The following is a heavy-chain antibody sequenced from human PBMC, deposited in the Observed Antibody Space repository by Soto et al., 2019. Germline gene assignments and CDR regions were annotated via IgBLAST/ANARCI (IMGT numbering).Heavy chain of an antibody. D-gene: IGHD6-13*01. CDR3: AREVGGAAAGTPSYYYYYGMDV. V-gene: IGHV3-21*01. CDR1: GFTVSSNY. J-gene: IGHJ6*02. Sequence: GGSLRLSCAASGFTVSSNYMSWVRQAPGKGLEWVSSISSSSSYIYYADSVKGRFTISRDNAKNSLYLQMNSLRAEDTAVYYCAREVGGAAAGTPSYYYYYGMDVWGQGTTVTVSS. CDR2: ISSSSSYI.